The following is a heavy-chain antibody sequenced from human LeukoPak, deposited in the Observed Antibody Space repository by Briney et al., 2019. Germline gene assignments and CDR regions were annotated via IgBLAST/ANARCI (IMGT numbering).Heavy chain of an antibody. V-gene: IGHV4-59*08. Sequence: PSETLSLTCTVSGGSISNYYWSWIRQPPGKGLEWIGYIYYSGSTNYNPSLKSRATISVDTSKNQFSLKLSSVTAADTAMYYCARLSPAGYSSNWAWFDPWGQRSLVAVSS. CDR1: GGSISNYY. D-gene: IGHD6-13*01. CDR3: ARLSPAGYSSNWAWFDP. CDR2: IYYSGST. J-gene: IGHJ5*02.